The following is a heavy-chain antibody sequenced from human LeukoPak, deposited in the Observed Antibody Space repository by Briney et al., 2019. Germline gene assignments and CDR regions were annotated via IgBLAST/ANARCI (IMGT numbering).Heavy chain of an antibody. CDR2: FYYSGFT. CDR1: RGSISSAGYY. V-gene: IGHV4-31*03. J-gene: IGHJ4*01. Sequence: SDTLSLTCSVSRGSISSAGYYWNWIRQHREEGLEWIGYFYYSGFTSYNRSLRSRVTISAVKSGDQFSMGLTSVSAPDTTVHCNTGSHTSATYYAAFCGRGTLVTVSS. CDR3: TGSHTSATYYAAF. D-gene: IGHD3-22*01.